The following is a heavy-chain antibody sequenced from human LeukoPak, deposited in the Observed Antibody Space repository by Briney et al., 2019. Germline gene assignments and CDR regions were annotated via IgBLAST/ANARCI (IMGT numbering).Heavy chain of an antibody. CDR1: GFTFSNAW. Sequence: PGGSLRLSCAASGFTFSNAWMSWVRQAPGKGLEWVGRIKSKTDGGTTDYAAPVKGRFTISRDDSKNTLYLQMNSLKTEDTAVYYCTTMAYCGSGCYPWGQGTLVTVSS. CDR3: TTMAYCGSGCYP. D-gene: IGHD2-21*02. V-gene: IGHV3-15*01. J-gene: IGHJ5*02. CDR2: IKSKTDGGTT.